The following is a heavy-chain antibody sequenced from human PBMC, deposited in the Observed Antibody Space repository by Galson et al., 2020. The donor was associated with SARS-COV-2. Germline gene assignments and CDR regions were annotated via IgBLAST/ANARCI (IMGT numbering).Heavy chain of an antibody. CDR1: GFTFSISA. CDR3: ARESGSSIDY. CDR2: QSYDGSNK. V-gene: IGHV3-30-3*01. J-gene: IGHJ4*02. Sequence: TGGSLRLSCPASGFTFSISAMHWVRQAPGTGLEWVAVQSYDGSNKYYADSVKGRFTISRDNSKNTLYLQMNSLRAEDTAVYYCARESGSSIDYWGQGTLVTVSS. D-gene: IGHD1-26*01.